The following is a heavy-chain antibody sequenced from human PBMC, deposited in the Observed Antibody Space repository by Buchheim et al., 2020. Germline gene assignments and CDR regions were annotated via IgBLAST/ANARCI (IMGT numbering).Heavy chain of an antibody. CDR1: GFTFSSYW. CDR3: ARGEMKGYDYPGPYYYYYYGMDV. Sequence: EVQLVESGGGLVQPGGSLRLSCAASGFTFSSYWMSWVRQAPGKGLEWVANIKQDGSEKYYVDSVKGRFTISRDNAKNSLYLQMNSLRAEDTAVYYCARGEMKGYDYPGPYYYYYYGMDVWGQGTT. CDR2: IKQDGSEK. J-gene: IGHJ6*02. D-gene: IGHD5-12*01. V-gene: IGHV3-7*01.